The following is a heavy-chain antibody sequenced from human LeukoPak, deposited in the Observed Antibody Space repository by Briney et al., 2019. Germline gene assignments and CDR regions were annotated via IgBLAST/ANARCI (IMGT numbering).Heavy chain of an antibody. J-gene: IGHJ4*02. CDR2: IYHSEST. CDR1: GYSISSGYY. V-gene: IGHV4-38-2*02. CDR3: GSGIVGGSNDY. Sequence: SETLSLTCTLSGYSISSGYYWGRIRQPPGKGLEWIGSIYHSESTYYNPSLKSRVTISVDTSKNQFSLKLSSVTAADTAVYYCGSGIVGGSNDYWGQGNLVTVSS. D-gene: IGHD1-26*01.